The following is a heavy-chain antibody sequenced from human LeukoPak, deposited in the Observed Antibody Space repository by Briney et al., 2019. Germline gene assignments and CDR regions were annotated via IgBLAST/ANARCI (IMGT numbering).Heavy chain of an antibody. Sequence: GGSLRLSCAASGFTFSTYWMHWVRQAPGKGLVWVSRINSDGSSTSYADSVKGRFTISRDNAKNTLYLQMNSLRADDTAVYYCAGNGYVSGWRVWGQGTLVTVSS. CDR2: INSDGSST. D-gene: IGHD6-19*01. J-gene: IGHJ1*01. CDR3: AGNGYVSGWRV. CDR1: GFTFSTYW. V-gene: IGHV3-74*01.